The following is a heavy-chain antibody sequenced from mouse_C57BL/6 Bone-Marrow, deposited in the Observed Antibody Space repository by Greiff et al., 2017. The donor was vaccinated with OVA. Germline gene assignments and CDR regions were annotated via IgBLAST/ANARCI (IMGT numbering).Heavy chain of an antibody. Sequence: DVQLVESGGGLVQPGESLKLSCESNEYEFPSHDMSWVRKTPETRLALVAAINSDGGSTYYPDTMERRFIISRDNTKKTLYRQRSSLRSEDTALYYCARHARWPPYAMDYGGQGTSVTVSS. V-gene: IGHV5-2*01. J-gene: IGHJ4*01. D-gene: IGHD2-3*01. CDR2: INSDGGST. CDR1: EYEFPSHD. CDR3: ARHARWPPYAMDY.